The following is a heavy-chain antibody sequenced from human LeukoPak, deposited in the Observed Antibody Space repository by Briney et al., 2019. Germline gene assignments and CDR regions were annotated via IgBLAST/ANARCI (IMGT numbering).Heavy chain of an antibody. V-gene: IGHV4-4*07. CDR3: ARLKFYDSTGYSPGYYMDV. D-gene: IGHD3-22*01. J-gene: IGHJ6*03. CDR1: GGSIISNY. Sequence: SETLSLTCTVSGGSIISNYWSWIRQSAGTGLEWIGRIYGSGITDYNPSLKSRVTMSLDTSRKHFSLRLTSVTAADTAVYYCARLKFYDSTGYSPGYYMDVWGKGTTVSVFS. CDR2: IYGSGIT.